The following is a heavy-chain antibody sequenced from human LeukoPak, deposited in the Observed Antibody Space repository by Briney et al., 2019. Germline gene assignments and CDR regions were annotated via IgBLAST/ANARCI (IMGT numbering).Heavy chain of an antibody. D-gene: IGHD6-13*01. Sequence: GRSLRLSCAASGFTFDDYAMHWVRQAPGKGLEWVSGISWNSGSIGYADSVKGRFTISRDNAKNSLYLQMNSLRAEDTALYYCAKARSPYSSSAFDYWGQGTLVTVSS. CDR3: AKARSPYSSSAFDY. CDR1: GFTFDDYA. J-gene: IGHJ4*02. V-gene: IGHV3-9*01. CDR2: ISWNSGSI.